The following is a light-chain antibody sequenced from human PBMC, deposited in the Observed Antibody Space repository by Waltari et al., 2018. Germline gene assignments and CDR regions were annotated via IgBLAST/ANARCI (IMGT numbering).Light chain of an antibody. Sequence: QSGLTQPPSVSGAPGQRVTIPCPGSGPHLGAGSALHWYQLLPGTAPKRLISGNTNRPSGVPDRFSGSKSGTSASLAITGLQAEDEGDYYCQSYDNSLSVSLFGGGTKLTVL. CDR1: GPHLGAGSA. J-gene: IGLJ2*01. CDR2: GNT. V-gene: IGLV1-40*01. CDR3: QSYDNSLSVSL.